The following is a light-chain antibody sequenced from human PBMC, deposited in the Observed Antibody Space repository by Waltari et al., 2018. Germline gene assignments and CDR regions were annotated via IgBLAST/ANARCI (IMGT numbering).Light chain of an antibody. Sequence: EILLTQSPGTLSLSLGERATVSCRASQSVSRDLAWYQQKPGQAPRLLIYAASTRATGIPERFSGSGSGTDFSLTISRLEPDDFAVYYCQHYLRLPVTFGQGTTVEI. CDR2: AAS. V-gene: IGKV3-20*01. CDR3: QHYLRLPVT. J-gene: IGKJ1*01. CDR1: QSVSRD.